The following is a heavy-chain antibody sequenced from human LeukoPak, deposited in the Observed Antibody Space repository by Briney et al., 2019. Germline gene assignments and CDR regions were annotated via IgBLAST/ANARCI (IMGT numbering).Heavy chain of an antibody. V-gene: IGHV3-21*01. J-gene: IGHJ4*02. CDR2: ISSSSSYI. CDR1: GFTFSSYS. Sequence: PGGSPRLSCAASGFTFSSYSMNWVRQAPGKGLEWVSSISSSSSYIYYADSVKGRFTISRDNAKNSLYLQMNSLRAEDTAVYYCARDRRTYYDILTGYSYFDYWGQGTLVTVSS. D-gene: IGHD3-9*01. CDR3: ARDRRTYYDILTGYSYFDY.